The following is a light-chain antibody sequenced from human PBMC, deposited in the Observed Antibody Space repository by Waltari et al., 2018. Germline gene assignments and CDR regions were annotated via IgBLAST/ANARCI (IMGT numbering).Light chain of an antibody. Sequence: EIVMTQSPGTLALSPGERATLSRRASQSVGRALAWDQQNPGQAPRLLIYDTSTRATGIPDRFSGSGSGTDFSLTISRVEPEDFAVYYCQMYVRLPVTFGQGTKVEVK. V-gene: IGKV3-20*01. CDR2: DTS. CDR3: QMYVRLPVT. CDR1: QSVGRA. J-gene: IGKJ1*01.